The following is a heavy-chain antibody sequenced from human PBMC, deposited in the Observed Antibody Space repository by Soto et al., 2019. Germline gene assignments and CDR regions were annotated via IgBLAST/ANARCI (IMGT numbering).Heavy chain of an antibody. CDR1: GGSISSSNW. V-gene: IGHV4-4*02. CDR3: ARAHEDIVVVPAAVGY. Sequence: PSETLSLTCAVSGGSISSSNWWSWVRQPPGKGLEWIGEIYHSGSTNYNPSLKSRVTISVDKSKNQFSLKLSSVTAADTAMYYCARAHEDIVVVPAAVGYWGEGTLVTVS. J-gene: IGHJ4*02. CDR2: IYHSGST. D-gene: IGHD2-2*01.